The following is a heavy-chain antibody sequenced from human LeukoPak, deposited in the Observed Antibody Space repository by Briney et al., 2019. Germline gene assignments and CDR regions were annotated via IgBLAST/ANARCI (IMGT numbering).Heavy chain of an antibody. J-gene: IGHJ4*02. CDR3: ARRGSSWYIVDY. D-gene: IGHD6-13*01. CDR2: ISGSGTTI. CDR1: GFTFSNAW. V-gene: IGHV3-11*04. Sequence: GGSLRLSCAASGFTFSNAWMSWIRQAPGKGLEWVAYISGSGTTIYYADSVKGRFTISRDNAKNSLYLQMNSLRAEDTAVYYCARRGSSWYIVDYWGQGTLVTVSS.